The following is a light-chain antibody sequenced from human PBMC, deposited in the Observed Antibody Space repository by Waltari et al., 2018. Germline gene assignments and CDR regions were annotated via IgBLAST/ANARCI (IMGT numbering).Light chain of an antibody. V-gene: IGKV3-20*01. CDR3: QHYLRLPVT. J-gene: IGKJ1*01. CDR2: GAS. CDR1: ESVSRA. Sequence: EIVLTQSPGTLSLSVGERATVSCRASESVSRALAWYQQKPGQAPRLLIYGASPRATGIPDRFSVSGSGTDFSLTISRLEPDDFAVYYCQHYLRLPVTFGQGTTVEI.